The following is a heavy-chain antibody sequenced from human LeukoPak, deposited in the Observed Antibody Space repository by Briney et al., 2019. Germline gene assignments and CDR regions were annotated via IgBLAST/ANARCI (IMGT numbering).Heavy chain of an antibody. J-gene: IGHJ6*02. Sequence: GASVKVSCKASGGTFSSYAISWVRQAPGQGLEWMGRIIPILGIANYAQKFQGRVTITADKSTSTAYMELSSLRSEDTAVYYCAEGKGPLGYCSSTSCYRYYYYGMDVWGQGTTVTVSS. V-gene: IGHV1-69*04. D-gene: IGHD2-2*01. CDR2: IIPILGIA. CDR3: AEGKGPLGYCSSTSCYRYYYYGMDV. CDR1: GGTFSSYA.